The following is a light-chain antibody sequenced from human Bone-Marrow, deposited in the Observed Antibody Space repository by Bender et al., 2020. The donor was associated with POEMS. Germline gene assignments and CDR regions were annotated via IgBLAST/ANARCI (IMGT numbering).Light chain of an antibody. V-gene: IGLV2-14*02. CDR1: SSYVANYNL. CDR2: EDD. CDR3: CSYTSISTWV. Sequence: QSALTQPASVSESPGQSITISCTGTSSYVANYNLVSWYQHHPGKAPKLMIYEDDKRPSGVSNRFSGSKSGNTASLTISGLQAEDEADYYCCSYTSISTWVFGGGTRVTVL. J-gene: IGLJ3*02.